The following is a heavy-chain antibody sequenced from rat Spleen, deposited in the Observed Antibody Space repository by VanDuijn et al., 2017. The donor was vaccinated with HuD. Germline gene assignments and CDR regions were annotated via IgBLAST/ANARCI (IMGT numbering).Heavy chain of an antibody. CDR3: TRARFDTLDY. CDR1: GFTFNNYW. J-gene: IGHJ2*01. CDR2: ITNPGSTT. D-gene: IGHD2-1*01. Sequence: EVQLVESGGGLVQPGGSLKLSCVVSGFTFNNYWMTWIRQAPGKGLGWVAAITNPGSTTYYPDSVRGRFTISRDNAKSTLYLQMNSLRSEDTATYYCTRARFDTLDYWGQGVMVTVSS. V-gene: IGHV5-31*01.